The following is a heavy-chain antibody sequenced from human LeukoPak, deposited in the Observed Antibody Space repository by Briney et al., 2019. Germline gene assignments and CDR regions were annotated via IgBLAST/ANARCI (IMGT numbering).Heavy chain of an antibody. CDR2: IYVDGRTT. V-gene: IGHV3-74*01. Sequence: GGSLRLSCVASGFTFSNYWMHWVRQPPGKGLVWVSRIYVDGRTTDYADSVKGRFTISRDNAKNTVYLEMNSLSVEDTATYYCIRDFRSADLWGQGTLVTVTS. CDR1: GFTFSNYW. J-gene: IGHJ5*02. CDR3: IRDFRSADL.